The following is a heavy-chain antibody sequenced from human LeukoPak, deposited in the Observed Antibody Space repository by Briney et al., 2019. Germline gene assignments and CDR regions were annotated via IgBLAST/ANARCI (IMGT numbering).Heavy chain of an antibody. J-gene: IGHJ6*02. CDR2: MSQTGCT. CDR1: GASISSFY. CDR3: TRHYMVPAIGHGMAV. V-gene: IGHV4-59*08. Sequence: PSETLSLTCTVSGASISSFYWSWIRQPPGKGLEWIAYMSQTGCTKNTPSLKSRVTITGDMSENQVSLSLSSVTAADTAVYYCTRHYMVPAIGHGMAVWGQGTTVTVSS. D-gene: IGHD5-18*01.